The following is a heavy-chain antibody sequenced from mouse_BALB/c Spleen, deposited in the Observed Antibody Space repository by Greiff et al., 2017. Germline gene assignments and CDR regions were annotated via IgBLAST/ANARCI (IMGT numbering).Heavy chain of an antibody. CDR1: GYAFTNYW. D-gene: IGHD3-1*01. J-gene: IGHJ2*01. Sequence: VHLVESGAELVRPGTSVKISCKASGYAFTNYWLGWVKQRPGHGLEWIGDIYPGSGNTYYNEKFKGKATLTADKSSSTAYMQLSSLTSEDSAVYFCAREGYLYYFDYWGQGTTLTVSS. CDR2: IYPGSGNT. CDR3: AREGYLYYFDY. V-gene: IGHV1-63*01.